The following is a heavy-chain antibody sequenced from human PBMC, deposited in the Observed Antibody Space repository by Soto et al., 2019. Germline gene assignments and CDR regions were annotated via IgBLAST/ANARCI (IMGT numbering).Heavy chain of an antibody. CDR2: ISSSSSYI. J-gene: IGHJ4*02. CDR3: ARDSGAAALGRTLDX. CDR1: GFTFSSYT. V-gene: IGHV3-21*01. D-gene: IGHD6-13*01. Sequence: GGSLRLSFAASGFTFSSYTMNWVRQAPGKGLEWVSSISSSSSYIYYAYSVKVRFTISRDNAKNSLFLQMNSLRAEDTAVYYCARDSGAAALGRTLDXWGPGTLVTVSX.